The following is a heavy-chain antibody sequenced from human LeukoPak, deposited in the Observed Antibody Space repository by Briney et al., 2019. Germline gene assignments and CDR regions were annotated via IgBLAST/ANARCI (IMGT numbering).Heavy chain of an antibody. CDR1: GFTFSSYA. J-gene: IGHJ5*02. CDR2: ISGSGGST. V-gene: IGHV3-23*01. CDR3: AKPGSTCSSTSCYIGWFDP. D-gene: IGHD2-2*02. Sequence: PGGSLRLSCAASGFTFSSYAMSWVRQAPGKGLEWVSAISGSGGSTYYADSVKGRFTISRDNSKNTLYLQMNSLRAEDTAVYYCAKPGSTCSSTSCYIGWFDPWGQGTLVTVSS.